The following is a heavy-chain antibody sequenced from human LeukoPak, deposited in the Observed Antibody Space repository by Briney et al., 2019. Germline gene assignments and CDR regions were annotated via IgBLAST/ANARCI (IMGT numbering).Heavy chain of an antibody. CDR3: ARGPYGSSGYYYFDY. Sequence: PSETLSLTCTVSGGSISSYYWSWIRQPPGKGLEWIGYIYYSGSTNYNPSLKSRVTISVDTSKNQFSLKLSSVTAADTAVYYCARGPYGSSGYYYFDYWGQGTLVTVSS. J-gene: IGHJ4*02. V-gene: IGHV4-59*01. D-gene: IGHD3-22*01. CDR2: IYYSGST. CDR1: GGSISSYY.